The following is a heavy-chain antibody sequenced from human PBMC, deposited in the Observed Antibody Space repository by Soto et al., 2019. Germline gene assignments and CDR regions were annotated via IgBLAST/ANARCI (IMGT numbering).Heavy chain of an antibody. CDR1: GDSVTSDDSY. CDR3: ARQMRGPKPHFGWLSPGTS. J-gene: IGHJ5*02. D-gene: IGHD3-9*01. Sequence: QLRLQESGPGLVKPSGTLSLTCTVSGDSVTSDDSYWGWIRRPPGQGLEWIGTISPTGETFYNPPVNRPLTTSLAASNNHFSLQLASRTAADAGVFCRARQMRGPKPHFGWLSPGTSWGKAILVTVSS. CDR2: ISPTGET. V-gene: IGHV4-39*01.